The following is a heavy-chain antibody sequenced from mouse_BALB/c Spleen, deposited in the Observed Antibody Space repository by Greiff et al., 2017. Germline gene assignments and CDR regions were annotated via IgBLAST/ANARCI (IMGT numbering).Heavy chain of an antibody. CDR1: GYTFTSYT. Sequence: QVQLQQSGAELARPGASVKMSCKASGYTFTSYTMHWVKQRPGQGLEWIGYINPSSGYTNYNQKIKDKATLTADKSSSTAYMQLSSLTSEDSAVYYCARYYGNYFAMDYWGQGTSVTVSS. CDR2: INPSSGYT. CDR3: ARYYGNYFAMDY. D-gene: IGHD2-1*01. V-gene: IGHV1-4*01. J-gene: IGHJ4*01.